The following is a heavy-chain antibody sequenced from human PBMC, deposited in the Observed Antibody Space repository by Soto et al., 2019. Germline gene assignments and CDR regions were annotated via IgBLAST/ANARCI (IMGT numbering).Heavy chain of an antibody. V-gene: IGHV4-31*03. CDR1: SGSIRSDNYY. Sequence: HVQLQESGPGLVKPSQTLSLTCTVSSGSIRSDNYYWSWIRQLPGKGLEWIGYIYYSGSTLYNPSLKSRVTMSVDTSKNQFSLKLSSVTAADTAVYYCARGSTAMAKIYWFDPWGQGTLVTVST. CDR2: IYYSGST. D-gene: IGHD5-18*01. CDR3: ARGSTAMAKIYWFDP. J-gene: IGHJ5*02.